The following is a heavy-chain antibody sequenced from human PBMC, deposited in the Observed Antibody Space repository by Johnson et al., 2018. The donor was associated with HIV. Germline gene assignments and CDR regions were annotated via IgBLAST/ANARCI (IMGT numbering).Heavy chain of an antibody. Sequence: EVQLVESGGGLVQPGGSLRLSCAASGFTFSSYWMSWVRQAPGKGLEWVANIKQAGSERYYAERAKGRFTISRDSSQNTLYLQMISLLAEDTAVYYCAREGGRYYDSSGYYYVGAFDIWGQGTMVTVSS. CDR2: IKQAGSER. CDR1: GFTFSSYW. D-gene: IGHD3-22*01. J-gene: IGHJ3*02. CDR3: AREGGRYYDSSGYYYVGAFDI. V-gene: IGHV3-7*01.